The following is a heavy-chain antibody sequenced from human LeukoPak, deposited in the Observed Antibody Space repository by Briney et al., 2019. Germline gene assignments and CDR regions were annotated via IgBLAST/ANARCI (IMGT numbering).Heavy chain of an antibody. J-gene: IGHJ4*02. V-gene: IGHV3-30*04. CDR2: MSYDGSNK. Sequence: GGSLRLSCAASGFTFSSYAMHWVRQAPGKGLEWVAVMSYDGSNKYYADSVKGRFTISRDNSKNTLYLQMNSLRAEDTAVYYCARVPYSGYDYGYWGQGTLVTVSS. CDR1: GFTFSSYA. D-gene: IGHD5-12*01. CDR3: ARVPYSGYDYGY.